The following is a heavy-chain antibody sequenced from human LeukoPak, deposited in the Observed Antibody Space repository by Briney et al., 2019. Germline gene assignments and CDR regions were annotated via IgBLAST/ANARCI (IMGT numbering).Heavy chain of an antibody. D-gene: IGHD3-22*01. V-gene: IGHV3-7*01. CDR2: IKQDGSEK. Sequence: GGALRLSCAASGFTFSSYWMSWVRQAPGKGLEWVANIKQDGSEKYYVDSVKGRFTISRDNAKNSLYLQMNSLRAEDTAVYYCARSSYYDSSGLDYWGQGTLVTVSS. J-gene: IGHJ4*02. CDR1: GFTFSSYW. CDR3: ARSSYYDSSGLDY.